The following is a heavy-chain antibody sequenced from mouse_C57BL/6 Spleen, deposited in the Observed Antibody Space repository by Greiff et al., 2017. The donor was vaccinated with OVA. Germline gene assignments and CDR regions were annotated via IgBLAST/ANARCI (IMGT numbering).Heavy chain of an antibody. D-gene: IGHD2-4*01. CDR2: ISSGGDYI. Sequence: EVKLMESGEGLVKPGGSLKLSCAASGFTFSSYAMSWVRQTPEKRLEWVAYISSGGDYIYYADTVKGRFTISRDNARNTLYLQMSSLKSEDTAMYYCTYDYEDYAMDYWGQGTSVTVSS. CDR3: TYDYEDYAMDY. CDR1: GFTFSSYA. V-gene: IGHV5-9-1*02. J-gene: IGHJ4*01.